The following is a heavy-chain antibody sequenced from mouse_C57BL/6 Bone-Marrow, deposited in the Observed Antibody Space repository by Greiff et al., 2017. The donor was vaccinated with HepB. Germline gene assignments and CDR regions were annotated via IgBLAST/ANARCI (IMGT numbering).Heavy chain of an antibody. Sequence: EVQLVESGGGLVKPGGSLKLSCAASGFTFSSYAMSWVRQTPEKRLEWVATISDGGSYTYYPDNVKGRFTITRDNAKNNLYLQMSHLKSEDTAMYYCASTPITTGVYFDYWGQGTTLTVSA. CDR3: ASTPITTGVYFDY. CDR1: GFTFSSYA. D-gene: IGHD1-1*01. CDR2: ISDGGSYT. J-gene: IGHJ2*01. V-gene: IGHV5-4*01.